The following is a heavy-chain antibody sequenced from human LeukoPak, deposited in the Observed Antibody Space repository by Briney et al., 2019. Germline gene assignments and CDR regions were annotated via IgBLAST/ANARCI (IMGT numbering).Heavy chain of an antibody. CDR1: GGSISSGGYS. CDR3: ARADWFDP. Sequence: PSETLPLTCAVSGGSISSGGYSWSWIRQPPGKGLEWIGYIYHSGSTYYNPSLKSRVTISVDRSKNQFSLKLSSVTAADTAVYYCARADWFDPWGQGTLVTVSS. CDR2: IYHSGST. V-gene: IGHV4-30-2*01. J-gene: IGHJ5*02.